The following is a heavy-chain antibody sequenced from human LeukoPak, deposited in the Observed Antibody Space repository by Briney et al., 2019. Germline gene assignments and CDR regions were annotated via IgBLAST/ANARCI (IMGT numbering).Heavy chain of an antibody. CDR2: IYYSGST. V-gene: IGHV4-39*07. J-gene: IGHJ3*02. Sequence: PSETLSLTCTVSGASISGSGYYWGWIRQPPGKGLEWIGSIYYSGSTYYNPSLKSRVTISVDTSKNQFSLKLSSVTAADTAVYYCARDRPLWELPFAFDIWGQGTMVTVSS. D-gene: IGHD1-26*01. CDR1: GASISGSGYY. CDR3: ARDRPLWELPFAFDI.